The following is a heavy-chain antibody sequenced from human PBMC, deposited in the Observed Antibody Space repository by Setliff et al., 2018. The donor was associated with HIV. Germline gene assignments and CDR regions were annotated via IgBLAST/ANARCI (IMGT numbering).Heavy chain of an antibody. J-gene: IGHJ3*01. Sequence: TLSLTCTVSGGSITSFYWNWIRQPAGRGLEWIGRIYTSGSTNYSPSLKSRVSMSVDTSRNQLSLRLTSVTAADTAVYFCARTTILQESFDLWGQGTMVTVSS. CDR3: ARTTILQESFDL. CDR1: GGSITSFY. CDR2: IYTSGST. D-gene: IGHD1-1*01. V-gene: IGHV4-4*07.